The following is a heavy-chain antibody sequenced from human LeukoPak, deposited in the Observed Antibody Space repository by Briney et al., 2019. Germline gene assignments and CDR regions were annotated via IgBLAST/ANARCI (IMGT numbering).Heavy chain of an antibody. Sequence: PGGSLRLSCAASGFTVSSNYMSWVRQAPGKGLEWVSVIYSGGSTYYADSVKGRFTISRDNSKNTLYLQMNSLRAEDTAVYCCATSRGYSSSWYHYYYGMDVWGQGTTVTVSS. V-gene: IGHV3-53*01. CDR1: GFTVSSNY. J-gene: IGHJ6*02. CDR2: IYSGGST. CDR3: ATSRGYSSSWYHYYYGMDV. D-gene: IGHD6-13*01.